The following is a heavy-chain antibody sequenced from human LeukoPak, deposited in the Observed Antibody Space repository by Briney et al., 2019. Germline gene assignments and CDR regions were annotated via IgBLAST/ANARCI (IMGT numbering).Heavy chain of an antibody. D-gene: IGHD3-10*01. CDR2: ISTGNGNT. CDR1: GYTFTNYG. V-gene: IGHV1-3*04. J-gene: IGHJ1*01. CDR3: ARVPLDDASRHYYPH. Sequence: GASVTVSCTTSGYTFTNYGMHWVRQAPRQSPEWMGWISTGNGNTKSSQKFQDRVTLTRDTSASTAYMELNSLSSEDTAVYYCARVPLDDASRHYYPHWGQGTLVTVSS.